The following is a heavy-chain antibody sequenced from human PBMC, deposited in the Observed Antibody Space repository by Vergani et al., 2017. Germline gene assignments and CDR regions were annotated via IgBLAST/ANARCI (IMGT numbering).Heavy chain of an antibody. CDR2: IYYSGST. Sequence: QVQLQESGPGLVKPSETLSLTCTVSGGSISNYYWSWIRQPAGKGLEWIGYIYYSGSTYYNPSLKSRVTISVDTSKNQFSLKLSSVTAADTAVYYCARDYPRWAGRNYMDVWGKGTTVTVSS. J-gene: IGHJ6*03. D-gene: IGHD3-16*01. CDR3: ARDYPRWAGRNYMDV. V-gene: IGHV4-59*06. CDR1: GGSISNYY.